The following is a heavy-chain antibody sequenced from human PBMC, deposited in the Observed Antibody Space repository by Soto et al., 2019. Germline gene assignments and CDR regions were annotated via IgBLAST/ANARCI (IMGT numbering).Heavy chain of an antibody. CDR2: ISYDGSNK. V-gene: IGHV3-30-3*01. J-gene: IGHJ5*02. CDR3: ARDVVAAAGTFDP. D-gene: IGHD6-13*01. Sequence: QVQLVESGGGVVQPGRSLRLSCAASGFTFSSYAMHWVRQAPGKGLEWVAVISYDGSNKYYADSVKGRFTISRDNSKNTLYLQMNSLRAEDTAVYYCARDVVAAAGTFDPWGQGTLVTVSS. CDR1: GFTFSSYA.